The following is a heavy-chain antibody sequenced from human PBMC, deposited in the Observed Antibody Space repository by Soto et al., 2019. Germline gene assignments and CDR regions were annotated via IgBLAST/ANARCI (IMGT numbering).Heavy chain of an antibody. CDR1: ASIFKGHG. J-gene: IGHJ4*02. D-gene: IGHD1-26*01. CDR3: ARDGVGATTFFGFLDY. CDR2: IRYDGSDE. V-gene: IGHV3-33*08. Sequence: QVQLVESGGGVVQPGGSLRLSCAASASIFKGHGMHWVRQAPGKGREWVAIIRYDGSDEHYGDSVKGRFTISRDNSKNMLDLQMNSLRAEDTDVYYCARDGVGATTFFGFLDYWGQGTLVTVSS.